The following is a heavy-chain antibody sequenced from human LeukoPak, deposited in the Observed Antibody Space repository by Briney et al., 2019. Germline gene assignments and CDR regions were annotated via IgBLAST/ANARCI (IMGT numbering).Heavy chain of an antibody. D-gene: IGHD6-6*01. J-gene: IGHJ4*02. CDR2: ISSSSYI. CDR3: AREGGIIGSSPGDY. Sequence: GGSLRLSCAASGFTFSSYSMNWVRQAPGKGLEWVSSISSSSYIYYADSVKGRFTISRDNAKNSLYLQMNSLRAEDTAVYYCAREGGIIGSSPGDYWGQGTLVTVSS. V-gene: IGHV3-21*01. CDR1: GFTFSSYS.